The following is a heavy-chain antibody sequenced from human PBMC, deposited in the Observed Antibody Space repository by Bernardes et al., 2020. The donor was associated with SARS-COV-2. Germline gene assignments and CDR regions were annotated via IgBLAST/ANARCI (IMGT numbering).Heavy chain of an antibody. CDR3: ARGDDYAWGSYRPDLSAFDI. D-gene: IGHD3-16*02. CDR1: GGSMSPFY. J-gene: IGHJ3*02. Sequence: LSLTCTVSGGSMSPFYWSWSRQPPGKGLEWIGYTYYSGSTNYNPSLKSRVTISVDTSENQFSLRLNSVTAADTAVYYCARGDDYAWGSYRPDLSAFDIWGQGTMVAVSS. V-gene: IGHV4-59*01. CDR2: TYYSGST.